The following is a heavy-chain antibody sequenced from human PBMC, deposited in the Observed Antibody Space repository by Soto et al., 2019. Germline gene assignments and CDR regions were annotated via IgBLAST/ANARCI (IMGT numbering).Heavy chain of an antibody. CDR2: INAGNGNT. Sequence: EASVKVSCKASGYTFTSYAMHWVRQAPGQRLEWMGWINAGNGNTKYSQKFQGRVTITRDTSASTAYMELSSLRSEDTAVDYCAFTMIAAPGAFDIWGQGTMVTGSS. CDR3: AFTMIAAPGAFDI. J-gene: IGHJ3*02. V-gene: IGHV1-3*01. CDR1: GYTFTSYA. D-gene: IGHD3-22*01.